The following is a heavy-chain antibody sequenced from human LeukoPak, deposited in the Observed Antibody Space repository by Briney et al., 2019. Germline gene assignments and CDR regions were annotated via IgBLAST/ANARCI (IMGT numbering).Heavy chain of an antibody. CDR2: IFYSGHS. Sequence: SETLSLTCSVSGGFNSRYYWSWVRQPLGKGLEWLGHIFYSGHSNYNASLTSRIRMSVDTSKAQFSLELASVIAADTAVYYCARIDPPGFFDQWGPGILVTVSS. CDR1: GGFNSRYY. D-gene: IGHD6-25*01. V-gene: IGHV4-59*12. CDR3: ARIDPPGFFDQ. J-gene: IGHJ4*02.